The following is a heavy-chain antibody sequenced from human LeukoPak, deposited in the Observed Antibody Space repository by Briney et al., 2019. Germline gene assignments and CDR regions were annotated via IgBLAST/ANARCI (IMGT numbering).Heavy chain of an antibody. CDR1: GFTFSNYA. CDR3: AKDRDDYATY. D-gene: IGHD4-17*01. J-gene: IGHJ4*02. Sequence: PGGSLRLPCAASGFTFSNYAMNWVRQAPGKGQEWVSVISGSGGSTYYADSVKGRFTISRDNSKNTLYVQMNSLRAEDTAVYYCAKDRDDYATYWGQGTLVTVSS. V-gene: IGHV3-23*01. CDR2: ISGSGGST.